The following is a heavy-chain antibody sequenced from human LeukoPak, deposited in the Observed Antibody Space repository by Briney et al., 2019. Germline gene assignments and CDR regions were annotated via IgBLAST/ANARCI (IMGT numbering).Heavy chain of an antibody. V-gene: IGHV4-59*01. D-gene: IGHD5-12*01. J-gene: IGHJ4*02. CDR2: IYYRGST. CDR1: GGSISNYF. Sequence: SETLSLTCTVSGGSISNYFWSWIRQPPGKGLEWIGYIYYRGSTNYNPSLKSRVTISVDTSKNQFSLKLSSVTAADTAVYYCARHRYGGYHFDYWGQGTLATVSS. CDR3: ARHRYGGYHFDY.